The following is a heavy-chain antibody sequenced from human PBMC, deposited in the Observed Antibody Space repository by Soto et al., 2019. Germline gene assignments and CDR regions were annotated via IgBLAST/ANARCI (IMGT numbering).Heavy chain of an antibody. CDR1: GGTFSSYA. D-gene: IGHD6-6*01. CDR3: GRDGSSSNGFDY. CDR2: IIPIFGTA. V-gene: IGHV1-69*12. J-gene: IGHJ4*02. Sequence: QVQLVQSGAEVKKPGSSVKVSCKASGGTFSSYAISWVRQAPGQGLEWMGGIIPIFGTANYAQKFQGRVXIXAXXSTSKAYMELSSLRTEATAVYYCGRDGSSSNGFDYWGQGTLVTVSS.